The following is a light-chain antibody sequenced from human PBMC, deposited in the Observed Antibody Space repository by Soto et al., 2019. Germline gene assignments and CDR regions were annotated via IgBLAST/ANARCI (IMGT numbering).Light chain of an antibody. Sequence: DIVMTQTPLSSPVTLGQPASTSCTSSHSIVNSDGNTYLTWVHQSPGQPPRLLIYEISNRFSGGPDRFSGSGAGTDFTLKISRVEAEDVGVYYCMQATETVITFGQGTRLEIE. J-gene: IGKJ5*01. CDR2: EIS. CDR3: MQATETVIT. CDR1: HSIVNSDGNTY. V-gene: IGKV2-24*01.